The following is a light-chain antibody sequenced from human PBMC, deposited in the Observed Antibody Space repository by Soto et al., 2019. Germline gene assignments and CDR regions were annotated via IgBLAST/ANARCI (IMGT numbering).Light chain of an antibody. V-gene: IGKV1-9*01. CDR2: AAS. J-gene: IGKJ5*01. CDR3: QQLNSYPIT. CDR1: QGISSY. Sequence: DIQLTQSPSFLSASVGDRVTITCRASQGISSYLAWYQQKPGKAPKLLICAASTLQSGVPSRFSGSGSGTEFTRTISSLQPEDVATYYCQQLNSYPITFGQGTRLEIK.